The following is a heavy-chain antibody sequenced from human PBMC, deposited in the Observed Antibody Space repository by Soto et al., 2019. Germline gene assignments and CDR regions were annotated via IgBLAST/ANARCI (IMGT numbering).Heavy chain of an antibody. Sequence: QVQLVQSGAEVKKPGASVKVSCKASGYTFTSYGISWVRQAPGQGLEWMGWISAYNGNTNYAQKLQGRVTMTTDTSTSTAYMELRSLRSDDTAVYYCARVPQHITMVRGRSWWFDPWGQGTLVTVSS. CDR2: ISAYNGNT. CDR3: ARVPQHITMVRGRSWWFDP. V-gene: IGHV1-18*01. J-gene: IGHJ5*02. D-gene: IGHD3-10*01. CDR1: GYTFTSYG.